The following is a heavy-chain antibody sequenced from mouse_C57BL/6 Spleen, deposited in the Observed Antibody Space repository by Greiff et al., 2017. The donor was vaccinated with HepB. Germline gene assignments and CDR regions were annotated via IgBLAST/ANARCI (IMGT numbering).Heavy chain of an antibody. CDR1: GYTFTSYW. CDR2: INPSSGYT. J-gene: IGHJ4*01. D-gene: IGHD2-4*01. CDR3: ARSDYDYSYYYAMDY. Sequence: QVHVKQSGAELAKPGASVKLSCKASGYTFTSYWMHWVKQRPGQGLEWIGYINPSSGYTKYNQKFKDKATLTADKSSSTAYMQLSSLTYEDSAVYYCARSDYDYSYYYAMDYWGQGTSVTVSS. V-gene: IGHV1-7*01.